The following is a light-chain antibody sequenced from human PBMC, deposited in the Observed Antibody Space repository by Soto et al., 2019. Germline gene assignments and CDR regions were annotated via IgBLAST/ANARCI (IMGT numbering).Light chain of an antibody. V-gene: IGKV1-12*01. CDR3: QQAKSFPLT. Sequence: DIQMSQSPSSVSASAGDRVTITCRASQHISSWLAWYQQKPGRAPKLLIYAASTLQSGVPSRFSGSGSGTDFSLTITSLQPEDSATYYCQQAKSFPLTFGGGTKVEIK. J-gene: IGKJ4*01. CDR2: AAS. CDR1: QHISSW.